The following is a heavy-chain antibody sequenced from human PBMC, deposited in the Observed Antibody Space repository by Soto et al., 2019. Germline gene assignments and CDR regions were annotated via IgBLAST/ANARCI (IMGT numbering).Heavy chain of an antibody. CDR2: ISIASSTI. CDR3: ARERARVFDS. Sequence: GGSLRLSCAASGFTFSDYYMGWIRQALGRGLEWLSYISIASSTIYYADSVKGRFSISRDNAKNSLYLQLSSLRAEDTAVYFCARERARVFDSWGQGTLVTVSS. V-gene: IGHV3-11*01. J-gene: IGHJ4*02. CDR1: GFTFSDYY.